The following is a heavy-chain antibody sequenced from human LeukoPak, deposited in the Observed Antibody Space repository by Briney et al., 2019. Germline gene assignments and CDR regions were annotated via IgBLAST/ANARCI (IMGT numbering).Heavy chain of an antibody. J-gene: IGHJ4*02. Sequence: GGSLRFSCAASGFTFSSYGMHWVRQAPGKGLEWVAFIRYDGSNKYYADSVKGRFTISRDNSKNTLYLQMNSLRAEDTAVYYCAKDSALYYYDSSGSFDYWGQGTLVTVSS. V-gene: IGHV3-30*02. CDR2: IRYDGSNK. CDR3: AKDSALYYYDSSGSFDY. D-gene: IGHD3-22*01. CDR1: GFTFSSYG.